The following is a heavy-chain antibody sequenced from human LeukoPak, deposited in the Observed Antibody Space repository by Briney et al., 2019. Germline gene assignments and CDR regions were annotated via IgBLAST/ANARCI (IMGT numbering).Heavy chain of an antibody. CDR1: GYTFTGYY. D-gene: IGHD6-19*01. CDR2: INPNSGGT. CDR3: ARAGFTGYSSGWYIY. V-gene: IGHV1-2*02. Sequence: GASVKVSCKASGYTFTGYYMHWVRQAPGQGLEWMGWINPNSGGTNYAQKFQGRVTMTRDTSISTAYMELSRLRSDDTAVYYCARAGFTGYSSGWYIYWGQGTLVTVSS. J-gene: IGHJ4*02.